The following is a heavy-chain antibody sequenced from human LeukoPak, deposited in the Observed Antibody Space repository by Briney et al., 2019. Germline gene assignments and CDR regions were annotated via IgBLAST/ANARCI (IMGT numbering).Heavy chain of an antibody. CDR2: IYTSGST. J-gene: IGHJ5*02. V-gene: IGHV4-4*07. Sequence: SETLSLTCSVSDGSMKSYHWSWIRQPAGKGLEWIGRIYTSGSTDYNPSLMSRVTMSVDTSKNQFSLKVSSVTVADTAVYYCARLGYGDYPNWFDPWGQGTLVTVSS. D-gene: IGHD4-17*01. CDR3: ARLGYGDYPNWFDP. CDR1: DGSMKSYH.